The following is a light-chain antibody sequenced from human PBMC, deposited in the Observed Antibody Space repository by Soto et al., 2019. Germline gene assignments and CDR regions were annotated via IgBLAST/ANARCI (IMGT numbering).Light chain of an antibody. CDR3: QQYHDSSMYT. J-gene: IGKJ2*01. Sequence: VLPQSPDTLSLSPGDRATLSCRASQSVRSTFLAWYQQKPGQAPRLLLYGASNRAAGVPERFSGSASGTEVTHTINRLEPDDSAVYYCQQYHDSSMYTFGQGTKLQIK. CDR1: QSVRSTF. CDR2: GAS. V-gene: IGKV3-20*01.